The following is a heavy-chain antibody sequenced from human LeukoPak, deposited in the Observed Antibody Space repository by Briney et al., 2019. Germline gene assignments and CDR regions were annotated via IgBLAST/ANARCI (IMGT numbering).Heavy chain of an antibody. J-gene: IGHJ3*02. Sequence: GGSLRLSCAASGFTFSSYAMSWVRQAPGKGLEWVSAISCSGGSTSYADSVKGRCTISRDGSKNTLYPQMNSLRIEDTAVYYCARGLFLSGYLDAFGIWGQGTVVTVSS. D-gene: IGHD3-22*01. CDR3: ARGLFLSGYLDAFGI. V-gene: IGHV3-23*01. CDR1: GFTFSSYA. CDR2: ISCSGGST.